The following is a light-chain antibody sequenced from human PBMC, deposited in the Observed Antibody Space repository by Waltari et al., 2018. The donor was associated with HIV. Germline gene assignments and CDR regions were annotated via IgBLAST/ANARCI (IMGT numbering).Light chain of an antibody. J-gene: IGLJ3*02. CDR2: GNY. Sequence: QSVVTQPPSVSGTPGQTVTISCSGSTSNIGIKTVNWYQHLPGTAPKRLIYGNYQRPSGVPDRFSASKSGTSASLAISGLQSEDEADYYYASWDASPNGWVFGGGTKLTVL. CDR1: TSNIGIKT. CDR3: ASWDASPNGWV. V-gene: IGLV1-44*01.